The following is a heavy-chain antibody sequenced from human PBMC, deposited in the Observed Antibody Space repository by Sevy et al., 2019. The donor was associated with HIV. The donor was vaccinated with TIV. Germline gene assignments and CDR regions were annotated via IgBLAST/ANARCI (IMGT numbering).Heavy chain of an antibody. CDR1: GFTFSSYA. Sequence: GGSLRLSCAASGFTFSSYAMHWVRQAPGKGLEWVAVISYDGSNKYYADSVKGRFTISRDNSKNTLYLQMNSLRAEDTAVYYCAREASYCSSTSCYTRNYYGMDVWGQGTTVTVSS. D-gene: IGHD2-2*02. CDR3: AREASYCSSTSCYTRNYYGMDV. CDR2: ISYDGSNK. V-gene: IGHV3-30*04. J-gene: IGHJ6*02.